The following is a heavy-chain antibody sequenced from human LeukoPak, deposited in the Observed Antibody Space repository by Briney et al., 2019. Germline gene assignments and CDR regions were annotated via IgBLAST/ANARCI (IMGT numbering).Heavy chain of an antibody. CDR2: IYYSGST. J-gene: IGHJ5*02. CDR1: GGSISSGGYY. CDR3: ARYCSSTNCYKGGFDP. Sequence: SETLSLTCTVSGGSISSGGYYWSCIRQHPGKGLEWIGYIYYSGSTYSNPSLKSRVTISVDTSKNQFSLNLSSVTAADTAVYYCARYCSSTNCYKGGFDPWGQGTLVTVSS. D-gene: IGHD2-2*02. V-gene: IGHV4-31*03.